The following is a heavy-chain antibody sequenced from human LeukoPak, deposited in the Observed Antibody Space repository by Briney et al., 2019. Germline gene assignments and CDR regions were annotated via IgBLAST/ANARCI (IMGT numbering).Heavy chain of an antibody. CDR2: INPSGGST. CDR3: ARDFWGIAAAGTQNWFDP. Sequence: ASVKVSCKASGYTFTSYGISWVRQAPGQGLEWMGIINPSGGSTSYAQKFQGRVTMTRDTSTSTVYMELSSLRSEDTAVYYCARDFWGIAAAGTQNWFDPWGQGTLVTVSS. V-gene: IGHV1-46*01. CDR1: GYTFTSYG. D-gene: IGHD6-13*01. J-gene: IGHJ5*02.